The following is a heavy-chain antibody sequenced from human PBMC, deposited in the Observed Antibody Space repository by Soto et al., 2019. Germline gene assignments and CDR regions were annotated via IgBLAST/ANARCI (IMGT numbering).Heavy chain of an antibody. CDR3: ARGHVVTHASLFDY. V-gene: IGHV3-33*01. CDR2: IWYDGSNK. Sequence: QVQLVESGGGVVQPGRSLRLSCAASGFTFSSYGMHWVRQAPGKGLEWVAVIWYDGSNKYYADSVKGRFTISRDNSKNTLYLQMNSLRAEDTAVYYCARGHVVTHASLFDYWGQGTLVTVSS. J-gene: IGHJ4*02. D-gene: IGHD2-15*01. CDR1: GFTFSSYG.